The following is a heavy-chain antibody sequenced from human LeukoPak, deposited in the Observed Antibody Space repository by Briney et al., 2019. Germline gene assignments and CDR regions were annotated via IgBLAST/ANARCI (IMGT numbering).Heavy chain of an antibody. Sequence: ASVKVSCKASGGTFSSYAISWVRQAPGQGLEWMGRIIPIFGTANYAQKFQGRVTITTDESTSTAYMELSSLRSEDTAVYYCARSPSTYYDFWSANYYMDVWGKGTTVTVSS. CDR3: ARSPSTYYDFWSANYYMDV. J-gene: IGHJ6*03. CDR2: IIPIFGTA. CDR1: GGTFSSYA. D-gene: IGHD3-3*01. V-gene: IGHV1-69*05.